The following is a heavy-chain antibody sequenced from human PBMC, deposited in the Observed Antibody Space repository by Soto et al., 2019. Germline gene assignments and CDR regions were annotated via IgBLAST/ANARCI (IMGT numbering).Heavy chain of an antibody. CDR1: GYTFTSYG. V-gene: IGHV1-18*01. CDR3: ARAPQTGAGAGIWY. CDR2: ISGYNGDT. J-gene: IGHJ4*02. Sequence: ASVKVSCKASGYTFTSYGISWVRQAPGQGLEWMGWISGYNGDTNYAQKYQGRVTMTTDTSTSTAYMELRSLRSDDTAVYYCARAPQTGAGAGIWYWGQGTLVTVSS. D-gene: IGHD6-13*01.